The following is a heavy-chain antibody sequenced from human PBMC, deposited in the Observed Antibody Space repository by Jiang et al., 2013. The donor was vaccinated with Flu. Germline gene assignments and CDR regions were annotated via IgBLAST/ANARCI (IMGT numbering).Heavy chain of an antibody. Sequence: LLKPSETLSLTCAVYGGSFSGYYWSWIRQPPGKGLEWIGEINHSGSTNYNPSLKSRVTISVDTSKNQFSLKLSSVTAADTAVYYCARHPMVRGGSWGQGTLVTVSS. CDR3: ARHPMVRGGS. J-gene: IGHJ4*02. CDR2: INHSGST. D-gene: IGHD3-10*01. CDR1: GGSFSGYY. V-gene: IGHV4-34*01.